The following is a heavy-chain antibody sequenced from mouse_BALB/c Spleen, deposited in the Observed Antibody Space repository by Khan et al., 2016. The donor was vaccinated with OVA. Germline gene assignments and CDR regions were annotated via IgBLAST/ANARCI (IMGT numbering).Heavy chain of an antibody. Sequence: EVQLVESGGGLVRPGGSLKLSCAASGFSFSSYSMSWVRQTPEKRLEWVATISTGGSYTYYPDSVQGRFTISRDNAKNTLYLQMSSLKSEDTAMYYCTRHRSYYGSNPYFDYWGQGTTLTVSS. V-gene: IGHV5-6-4*01. D-gene: IGHD1-1*01. CDR3: TRHRSYYGSNPYFDY. CDR1: GFSFSSYS. J-gene: IGHJ2*01. CDR2: ISTGGSYT.